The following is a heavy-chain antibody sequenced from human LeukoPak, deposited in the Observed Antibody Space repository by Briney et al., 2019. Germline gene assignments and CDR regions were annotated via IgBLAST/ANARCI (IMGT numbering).Heavy chain of an antibody. CDR1: GFTFSDYY. D-gene: IGHD1-26*01. CDR3: AKDFSQEGSHSVDY. Sequence: GGSLRLSCAASGFTFSDYYMSWIRQAPGKGLEWVSYISSSGSTIYYADSVKGRFTISRDNAKNSLYLQMNSLRAEDTAVYYCAKDFSQEGSHSVDYWGQGTLVTVSS. V-gene: IGHV3-11*04. J-gene: IGHJ4*02. CDR2: ISSSGSTI.